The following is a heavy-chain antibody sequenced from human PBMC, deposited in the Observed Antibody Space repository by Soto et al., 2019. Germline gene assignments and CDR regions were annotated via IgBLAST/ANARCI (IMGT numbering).Heavy chain of an antibody. CDR3: ARPSTSYGDYGWSLAY. CDR1: GYPFGGYA. J-gene: IGHJ4*02. D-gene: IGHD4-17*01. CDR2: VSAHTGDS. V-gene: IGHV1-18*01. Sequence: QVQLVQSGAEVKKPGASVKVSCKASGYPFGGYAIGWVRQAPGQGLEWRGWVSAHTGDSGYAQRFQGRGTLTTETSTSTAYMELRGLRSDDTAVYYCARPSTSYGDYGWSLAYWGQGTLVTVSS.